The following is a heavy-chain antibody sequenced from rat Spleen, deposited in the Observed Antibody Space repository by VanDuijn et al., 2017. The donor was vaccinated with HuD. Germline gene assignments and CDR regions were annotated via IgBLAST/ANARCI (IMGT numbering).Heavy chain of an antibody. Sequence: EVQLVETGGGLVQPGWSLKLSCVASGFTFSSYWMYWIRQAPGKGLEWVSSINPDGGTTYYPDSVKGRFTISRDNAKSTLYLQMDSLRSEDTATYYCTTRPYYSSLNWFPYWGQGTLVTVSS. CDR1: GFTFSSYW. V-gene: IGHV5-58*01. J-gene: IGHJ3*01. CDR3: TTRPYYSSLNWFPY. D-gene: IGHD1-2*01. CDR2: INPDGGTT.